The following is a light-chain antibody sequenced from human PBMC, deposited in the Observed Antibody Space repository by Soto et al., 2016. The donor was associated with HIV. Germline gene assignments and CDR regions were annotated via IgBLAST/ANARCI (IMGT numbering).Light chain of an antibody. J-gene: IGLJ2*01. CDR3: QAWDSSTGV. Sequence: SFDLTQPPSVSVSPGQTARITCSGDKLWEKYVSWYQQKPGQSPVLVIYQDAMRPSGIPERFSGSNSGNTATLTISGTQTMDEADYYCQAWDSSTGVFGGGTELTVL. V-gene: IGLV3-1*01. CDR1: KLWEKY. CDR2: QDA.